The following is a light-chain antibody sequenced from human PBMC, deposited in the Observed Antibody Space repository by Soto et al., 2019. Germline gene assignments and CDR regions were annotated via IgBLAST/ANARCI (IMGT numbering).Light chain of an antibody. CDR2: EVS. V-gene: IGLV2-8*01. CDR3: SSYAGSNNLYVV. Sequence: QSALTQPPSASGSPGQSVTISCTGTSSDVGGYNYVSWYQQHPGKAPKLMIYEVSQPPSGLPDRFSGSKSGNTASLTVSGLQAEDEADYYCSSYAGSNNLYVVFGGGTKLTVL. J-gene: IGLJ2*01. CDR1: SSDVGGYNY.